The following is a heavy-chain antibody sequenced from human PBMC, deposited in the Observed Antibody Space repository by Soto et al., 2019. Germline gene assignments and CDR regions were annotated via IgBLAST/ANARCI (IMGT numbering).Heavy chain of an antibody. Sequence: PGGSLRLSCAASGFTFSSYSMNWVRQAPGKGLEWVSSISSSSSYIYYADSVKGRFTISRDNSKNSLYLQMNSLRAEDTAVYYCAREQIDYGDYHARRYFDYWGQGTLVTVSS. D-gene: IGHD4-17*01. V-gene: IGHV3-21*01. CDR3: AREQIDYGDYHARRYFDY. CDR1: GFTFSSYS. J-gene: IGHJ4*02. CDR2: ISSSSSYI.